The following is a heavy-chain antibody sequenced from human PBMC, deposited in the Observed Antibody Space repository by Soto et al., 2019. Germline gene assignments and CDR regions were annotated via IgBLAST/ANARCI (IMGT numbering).Heavy chain of an antibody. CDR2: LSGSGGTT. Sequence: EVQLLVSGGGLVQHGGSLRLSCSTSGFTFSTYAMNWVRQAPGKGLEWVSALSGSGGTTYYADSVRGRFTISSDNSKNTLFLPMSSLIAEDTALYYCAKQRAGYGSGSDTFYFDFWGQGTLVTVSS. J-gene: IGHJ4*02. D-gene: IGHD3-10*01. CDR1: GFTFSTYA. CDR3: AKQRAGYGSGSDTFYFDF. V-gene: IGHV3-23*01.